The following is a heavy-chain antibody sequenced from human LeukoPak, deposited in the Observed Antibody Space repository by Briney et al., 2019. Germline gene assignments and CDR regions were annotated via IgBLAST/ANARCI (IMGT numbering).Heavy chain of an antibody. J-gene: IGHJ4*02. CDR1: GASVNDYF. Sequence: PSETLSLICTVSGASVNDYFWSWIRQPPRKGLEWIGNVHHTFSSNFSPSLKSRVTISMDTSKSQVSLRLSSVTAADTAVYYCAYYSVLGRIFDYWGQGTLVTVSS. D-gene: IGHD4-11*01. CDR3: AYYSVLGRIFDY. CDR2: VHHTFSS. V-gene: IGHV4-59*02.